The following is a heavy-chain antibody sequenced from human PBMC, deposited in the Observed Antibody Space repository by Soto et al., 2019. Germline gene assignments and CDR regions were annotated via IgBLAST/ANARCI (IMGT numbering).Heavy chain of an antibody. Sequence: GGSLRLSCAASTFTFSNYAMNWVRQAPGKGLEWVSAISGSGASTCYADSVKGRFTISRDNSKNTLYLQMNSLRAEDTAVYYCAKSPGMYYYDSSGYYHYDYWGQGTLVTVSS. CDR2: ISGSGAST. CDR1: TFTFSNYA. J-gene: IGHJ4*02. CDR3: AKSPGMYYYDSSGYYHYDY. V-gene: IGHV3-23*01. D-gene: IGHD3-22*01.